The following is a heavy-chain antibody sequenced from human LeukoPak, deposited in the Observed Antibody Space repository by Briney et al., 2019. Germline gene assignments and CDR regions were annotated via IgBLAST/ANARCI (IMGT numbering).Heavy chain of an antibody. CDR2: IIPILGIA. Sequence: SVKVSCKASGGTFSSYAISWVRQAPGQGLEWMGRIIPILGIANYAQKFQGRVTITADKSTSTAYMELSSLRSEDTAVYYCARQRGSAGAFDLWGQGTMVTVSS. D-gene: IGHD3-10*01. CDR1: GGTFSSYA. J-gene: IGHJ3*01. V-gene: IGHV1-69*04. CDR3: ARQRGSAGAFDL.